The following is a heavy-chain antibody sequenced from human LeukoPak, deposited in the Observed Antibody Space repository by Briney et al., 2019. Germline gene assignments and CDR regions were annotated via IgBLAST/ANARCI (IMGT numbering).Heavy chain of an antibody. V-gene: IGHV3-49*04. CDR2: TRSNTYGGTT. D-gene: IGHD5-18*01. J-gene: IGHJ3*02. CDR3: AKDPPTVMANAFHI. Sequence: GGSLRLSCTASGFTFGDYAMSWVRQAPGKGLEWVGFTRSNTYGGTTEYAASVKGRFTISRDDSKSIAYLQMNSLRADDTAAYYCAKDPPTVMANAFHIWGQGTMVTVSS. CDR1: GFTFGDYA.